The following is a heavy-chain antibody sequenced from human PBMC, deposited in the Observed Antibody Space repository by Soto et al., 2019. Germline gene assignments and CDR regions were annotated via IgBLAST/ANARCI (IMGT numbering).Heavy chain of an antibody. CDR1: VFSLSTSDVG. CDR3: AHTKYSRSSFDY. J-gene: IGHJ4*02. D-gene: IGHD6-6*01. CDR2: IYWDDDK. Sequence: SGATLVNPTQTLTLPFTFSVFSLSTSDVGVGWIRQPPGKALEWLAVIYWDDDKRYRPSLKSRLTITKDTSKNQVVLTMTNMDPVDTATYYCAHTKYSRSSFDYWGQGTLVTVSS. V-gene: IGHV2-5*02.